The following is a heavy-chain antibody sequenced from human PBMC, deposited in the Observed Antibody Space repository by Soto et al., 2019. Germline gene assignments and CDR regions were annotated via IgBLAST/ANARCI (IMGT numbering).Heavy chain of an antibody. V-gene: IGHV1-18*01. J-gene: IGHJ5*02. D-gene: IGHD6-13*01. Sequence: ASVKVSCKASGYTFSSHGISWVRQTPGQGLEWMGWISAYNGNTNYAQKLQGRVTMTTDTSTSTAYMELRSLRSDDTAVYYCARGSKPGIAAADTDSFDPWGQGTLVTVSS. CDR3: ARGSKPGIAAADTDSFDP. CDR2: ISAYNGNT. CDR1: GYTFSSHG.